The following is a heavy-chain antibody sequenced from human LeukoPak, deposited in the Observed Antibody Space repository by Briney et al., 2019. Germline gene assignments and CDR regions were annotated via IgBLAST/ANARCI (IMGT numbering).Heavy chain of an antibody. V-gene: IGHV4-61*01. J-gene: IGHJ5*02. CDR1: GGSVNSGNYY. CDR2: IYYSGST. CDR3: ATSTIKAGPFDP. D-gene: IGHD5/OR15-5a*01. Sequence: PSETLSLTCTVSGGSVNSGNYYWSWIRQPPGKGLEWIGEIYYSGSTNYNPSLKSRVTISLDTSKNQFSLKLSSVTAADTAVYYCATSTIKAGPFDPWGQGTLVTVSS.